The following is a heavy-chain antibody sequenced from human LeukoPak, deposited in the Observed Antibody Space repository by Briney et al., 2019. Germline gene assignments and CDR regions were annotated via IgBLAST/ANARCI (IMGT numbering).Heavy chain of an antibody. V-gene: IGHV3-23*01. CDR3: AKDGYTEWLGLYYFDY. CDR1: GFTFSSYA. D-gene: IGHD6-19*01. Sequence: GGSLRLSCAASGFTFSSYAMSWVRQAPGKGLEWVSAISGSGGSTYYADSVKGRFTISRDNSKNTLYLQMNSLRAEDTAVYYCAKDGYTEWLGLYYFDYWGQGTLVTVSS. J-gene: IGHJ4*02. CDR2: ISGSGGST.